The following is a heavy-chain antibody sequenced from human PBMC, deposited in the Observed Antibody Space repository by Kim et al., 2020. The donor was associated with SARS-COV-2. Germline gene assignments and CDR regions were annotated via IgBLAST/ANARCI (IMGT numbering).Heavy chain of an antibody. CDR3: ARGGYDFWSGYYLGMHFDY. CDR2: IYYSGST. V-gene: IGHV4-59*13. J-gene: IGHJ4*02. CDR1: GGSISSYY. Sequence: SETLSLTCTVSGGSISSYYWSWIRQPPGKGLEWIGYIYYSGSTNYNPSLKSRVTISVDTSKNQFSLKLSSVTAADTAVYYCARGGYDFWSGYYLGMHFDYWGQGTLVTVSS. D-gene: IGHD3-3*01.